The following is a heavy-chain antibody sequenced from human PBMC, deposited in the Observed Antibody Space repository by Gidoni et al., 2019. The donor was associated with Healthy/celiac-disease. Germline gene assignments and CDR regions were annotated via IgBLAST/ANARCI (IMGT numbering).Heavy chain of an antibody. CDR3: AKEQYSMVRGVAFDI. CDR2: ISYDGSNK. V-gene: IGHV3-30*18. J-gene: IGHJ3*02. CDR1: GFTFSSYG. Sequence: QVQLVESGGGVVQPGRSLRLSCAASGFTFSSYGMHWVRQAPGKGLGWVAVISYDGSNKYYADSVKGRFTISRDNSKNTLYLQMNSLRAEDTAVYYCAKEQYSMVRGVAFDIWGQGTMVTVSS. D-gene: IGHD3-10*01.